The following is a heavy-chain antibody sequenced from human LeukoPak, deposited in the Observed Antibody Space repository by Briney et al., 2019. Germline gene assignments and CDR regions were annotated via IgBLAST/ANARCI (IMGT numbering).Heavy chain of an antibody. CDR1: GGSFSGYY. V-gene: IGHV4-34*01. CDR2: INHSGST. J-gene: IGHJ4*02. CDR3: ACPSGNHLYSFDY. Sequence: SETLSLTCAVYGGSFSGYYWSWIRQPPGKGLEWIGEINHSGSTNYNPSLKSRVTISVDTSKNQFSLKLSSVTAADTAVYYCACPSGNHLYSFDYWGQGTLVTVSS. D-gene: IGHD1-14*01.